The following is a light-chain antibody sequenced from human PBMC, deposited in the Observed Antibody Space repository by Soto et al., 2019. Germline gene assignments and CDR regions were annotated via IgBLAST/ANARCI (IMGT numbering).Light chain of an antibody. CDR2: EVT. CDR3: NSYAGTNRV. Sequence: QPVLTQPPSASGSPGQSVTISCTGTSSDVGANNYVSWYQQHPGKAPKLMIYEVTKRPSGVPDRFSGSKSGNTASLTVSGLQAEDEADYCNSYAGTNRVFGTGTKLTVL. CDR1: SSDVGANNY. V-gene: IGLV2-8*01. J-gene: IGLJ1*01.